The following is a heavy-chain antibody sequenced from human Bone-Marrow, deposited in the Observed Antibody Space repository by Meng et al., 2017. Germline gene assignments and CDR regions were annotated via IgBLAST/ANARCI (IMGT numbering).Heavy chain of an antibody. Sequence: GESLKISCAASGFTFSSYSMNWVRQAPGKGLEWVSSISSSSSYIYYADSVKGRFTISRDNAKNSLYLQMNSLRAEDTAVYYCARDNALYWYFDLWGHGTLVTVSS. J-gene: IGHJ2*01. CDR3: ARDNALYWYFDL. V-gene: IGHV3-21*01. CDR1: GFTFSSYS. CDR2: ISSSSSYI.